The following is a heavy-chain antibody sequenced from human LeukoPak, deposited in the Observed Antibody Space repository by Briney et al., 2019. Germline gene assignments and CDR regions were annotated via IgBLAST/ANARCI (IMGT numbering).Heavy chain of an antibody. CDR3: AREGLCPSGECWFDP. J-gene: IGHJ5*02. CDR1: GYSISSGYY. D-gene: IGHD3-10*01. CDR2: IYYSGST. V-gene: IGHV4-38-2*02. Sequence: PSETLSLTCTVSGYSISSGYYWGWIRQPPGKGLEWIGYIYYSGSTNYNPSLKSRVTISVDTSKNQFSLKLSSVTAADTAVYYCAREGLCPSGECWFDPWGQGTLVTVSS.